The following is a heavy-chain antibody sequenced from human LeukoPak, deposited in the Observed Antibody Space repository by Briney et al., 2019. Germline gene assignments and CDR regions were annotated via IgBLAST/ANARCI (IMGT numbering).Heavy chain of an antibody. Sequence: GALRLSCAASGFTLTTYGTHWLRQAPGKGLEWVAVIWYDGSKKFYGDSVKGRFTVSRDTSENTVYLQMNTLRAEDTAVYYCARDGGSGIDYWGQGTLVTVYS. CDR3: ARDGGSGIDY. J-gene: IGHJ4*02. CDR2: IWYDGSKK. CDR1: GFTLTTYG. V-gene: IGHV3-33*01. D-gene: IGHD3-10*01.